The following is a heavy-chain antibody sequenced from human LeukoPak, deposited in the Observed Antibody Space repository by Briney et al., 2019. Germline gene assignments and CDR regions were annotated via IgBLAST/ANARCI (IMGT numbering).Heavy chain of an antibody. J-gene: IGHJ4*02. CDR1: GGSISSSSYY. V-gene: IGHV4-39*01. CDR2: IYYSGST. D-gene: IGHD5-18*01. CDR3: ASTGGYSYGYAEYYFDY. Sequence: PSETLSLTCTVSGGSISSSSYYWGWIRQPPGKGLELLGSIYYSGSTYYNPSLKSRVTISVDTSKNQFSLKLSSVTAADTAVYYCASTGGYSYGYAEYYFDYWGQGTLVTVSS.